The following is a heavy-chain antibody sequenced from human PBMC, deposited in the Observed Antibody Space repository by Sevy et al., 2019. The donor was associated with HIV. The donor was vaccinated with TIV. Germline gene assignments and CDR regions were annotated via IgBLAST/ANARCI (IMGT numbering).Heavy chain of an antibody. J-gene: IGHJ3*02. CDR2: IYYSGSS. CDR3: ARDDPVMNAFDI. V-gene: IGHV4-61*08. CDR1: GGSVNSGDYY. D-gene: IGHD3-16*01. Sequence: SETLSLTCTVSGGSVNSGDYYWSWIRQPPGKGLEWLGYIYYSGSSNYNPSLKSRVTISLDTSKNQFSLKMSSVTTADTAVYYCARDDPVMNAFDIWGQRTMVTVSS.